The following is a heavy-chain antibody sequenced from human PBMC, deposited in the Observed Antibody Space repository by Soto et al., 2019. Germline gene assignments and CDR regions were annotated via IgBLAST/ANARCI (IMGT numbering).Heavy chain of an antibody. D-gene: IGHD3-10*01. CDR3: AKATLSGSYYNHFDY. CDR2: IIPILGTP. J-gene: IGHJ4*02. V-gene: IGHV1-69*10. Sequence: SVKVSCKASGETFSSYAISWVRQAPGQGLEWMGGIIPILGTPNYAQKFQGRVTITADKSTSTAYMELSSLRSEDTAVYYCAKATLSGSYYNHFDYWGQGTLVTVSS. CDR1: GETFSSYA.